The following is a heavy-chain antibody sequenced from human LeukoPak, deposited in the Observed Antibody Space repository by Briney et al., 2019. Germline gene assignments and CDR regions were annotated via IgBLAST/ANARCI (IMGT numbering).Heavy chain of an antibody. V-gene: IGHV1-69*04. CDR3: AREEDHYYDSSGYRSY. D-gene: IGHD3-22*01. J-gene: IGHJ4*02. CDR1: GGTFISYT. Sequence: GASVKVSCMASGGTFISYTISWVRQAPGQGLEWMGRIIPILGIANYAQKFQGRVTITADKSTSTAYMELSSLRSEDTAVYYCAREEDHYYDSSGYRSYWGQGTLVTVSS. CDR2: IIPILGIA.